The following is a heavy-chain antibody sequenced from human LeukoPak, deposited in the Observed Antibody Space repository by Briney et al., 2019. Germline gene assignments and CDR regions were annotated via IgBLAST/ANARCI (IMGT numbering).Heavy chain of an antibody. CDR3: ARGSGYGSGSYGMDV. V-gene: IGHV3-30-3*01. J-gene: IGHJ6*02. Sequence: PGGSLRLSCAASGFAFSSYAMHWVRQAPGKGLEWVAVISYDGSNKYYADSVKGRFTISRDNSKNTLYLQVNSLRAEDTAVYYCARGSGYGSGSYGMDVWGQGTTVTVSS. D-gene: IGHD3-10*01. CDR2: ISYDGSNK. CDR1: GFAFSSYA.